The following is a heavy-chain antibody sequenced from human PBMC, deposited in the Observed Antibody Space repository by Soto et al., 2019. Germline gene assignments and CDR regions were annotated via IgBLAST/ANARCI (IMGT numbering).Heavy chain of an antibody. CDR3: ACNFDY. CDR2: INSDGSNR. Sequence: EVQLVESGGGLVQPGGSLRLSCATSGFTFSSYWMYWVRQAPGKGLVWVSRINSDGSNRGYADSVKGRFTISRDNAKSTLYWEMNRLRSEDTAVYYCACNFDYWGQGILVTVSS. V-gene: IGHV3-74*01. J-gene: IGHJ4*02. CDR1: GFTFSSYW.